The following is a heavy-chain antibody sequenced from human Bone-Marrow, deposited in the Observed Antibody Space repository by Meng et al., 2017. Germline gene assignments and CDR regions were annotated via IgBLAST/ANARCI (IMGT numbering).Heavy chain of an antibody. D-gene: IGHD3-10*01. V-gene: IGHV3-74*01. CDR3: ARDRYYGSGSYYNY. CDR1: GFTFSIYW. CDR2: INSDGSST. J-gene: IGHJ4*02. Sequence: GESLKISCAASGFTFSIYWMHWVRQAPGKGLVWVSRINSDGSSTNYADSVKGRFTISRDNAKNTLYLQMNSLRAEDTAVYYCARDRYYGSGSYYNYWGQGTLVTVSS.